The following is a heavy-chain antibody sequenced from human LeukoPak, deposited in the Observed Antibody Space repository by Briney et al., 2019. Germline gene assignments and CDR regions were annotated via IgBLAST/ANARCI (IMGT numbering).Heavy chain of an antibody. CDR3: ARDFVAAAGTEGFDY. D-gene: IGHD6-13*01. CDR2: ISSSSSYI. CDR1: GFTFSSYS. Sequence: GGSLRLSCAASGFTFSSYSMNWVRQAPGKGLEWVSSISSSSSYIYYADSVKGRFTISRDSAKNSLYLQMNSLRAEDTAAYYCARDFVAAAGTEGFDYWGQGTLVTVSS. J-gene: IGHJ4*02. V-gene: IGHV3-21*01.